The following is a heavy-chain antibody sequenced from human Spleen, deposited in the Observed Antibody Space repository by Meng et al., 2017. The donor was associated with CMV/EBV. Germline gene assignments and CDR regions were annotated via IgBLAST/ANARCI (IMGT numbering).Heavy chain of an antibody. CDR3: AGGGPHADY. J-gene: IGHJ4*02. V-gene: IGHV3-30*19. CDR2: MRFNRTTQ. CDR1: GFRFSEWG. Sequence: LACGGSGFRFSEWGRHWERQAPGKGREWVSIMRFNRTTQYYSESVKGRFTISRDNSKNTLYLQMNSLRAEDTALYYCAGGGPHADYWGQGTLVTVSS.